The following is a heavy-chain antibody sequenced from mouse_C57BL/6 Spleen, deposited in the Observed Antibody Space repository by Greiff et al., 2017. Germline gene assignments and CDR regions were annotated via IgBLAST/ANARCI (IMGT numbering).Heavy chain of an antibody. CDR2: INPYNGGT. CDR3: TSNYYGSSYFDY. J-gene: IGHJ2*01. D-gene: IGHD1-1*01. CDR1: GYTFTDYY. Sequence: VQLQQSGPVLVKPGASVKMSCTASGYTFTDYYMHWVKQSHGKSLEWIGVINPYNGGTSYNPKFKGKATLTVDKSSSTAYMELNSLTSEDSAVYYCTSNYYGSSYFDYWGKGTTLTVAS. V-gene: IGHV1-19*01.